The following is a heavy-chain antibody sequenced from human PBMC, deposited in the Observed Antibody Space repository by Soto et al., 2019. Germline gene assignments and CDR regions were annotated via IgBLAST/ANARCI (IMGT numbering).Heavy chain of an antibody. CDR2: IWYEGITK. CDR1: GFSLSIYG. V-gene: IGHV3-33*01. CDR3: ARDVDRTSHLNWFDP. D-gene: IGHD5-12*01. Sequence: PGGSLRLSCEGSGFSLSIYGMHGVRQAPGKGLEWVAVIWYEGITKNYADSVKGRFTISRDSSKNMVYLQMDSLKVEDTAVYYCARDVDRTSHLNWFDPWGQGVMVTVSS. J-gene: IGHJ5*02.